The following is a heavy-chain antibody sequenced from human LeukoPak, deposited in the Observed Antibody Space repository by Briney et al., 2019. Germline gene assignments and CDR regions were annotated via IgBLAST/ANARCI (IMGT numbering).Heavy chain of an antibody. V-gene: IGHV4-4*02. J-gene: IGHJ4*02. CDR3: ARGRITIFGGTIQGGFDY. Sequence: PSGTLSLTCAVAGGSISSSNWWSWVRQPPGKGLEWIGEINHSGSTNYNPSLRSRVTISVDTSKNQFSLKLSSVTAADTAVYYCARGRITIFGGTIQGGFDYWGQGTLVTVSS. CDR2: INHSGST. CDR1: GGSISSSNW. D-gene: IGHD3-3*01.